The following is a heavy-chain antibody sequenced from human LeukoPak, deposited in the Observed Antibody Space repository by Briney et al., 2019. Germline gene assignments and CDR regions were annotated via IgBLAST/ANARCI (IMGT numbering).Heavy chain of an antibody. V-gene: IGHV4-59*11. Sequence: PSETLSLTCTVSGGSISGHYWSWIRQPPGKRLEWIGYVYDSGSTNYNPSLSSRVTISLDTSKNQFSLKLTSVTAADTAVCYCARLSGKWTWGQGTLVTVSS. CDR1: GGSISGHY. J-gene: IGHJ5*02. CDR3: ARLSGKWT. CDR2: VYDSGST. D-gene: IGHD1-26*01.